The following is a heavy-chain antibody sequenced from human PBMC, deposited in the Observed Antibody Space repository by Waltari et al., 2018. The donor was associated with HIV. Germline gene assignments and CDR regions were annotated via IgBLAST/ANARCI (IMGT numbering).Heavy chain of an antibody. CDR1: GYTFTGYY. V-gene: IGHV1-2*06. Sequence: QVQLVQSGAEVKKPGASVKVSCKASGYTFTGYYMHWVRQAPGQGLEWMGRSNPNSGGTNSAQQFQGRVTMTRDTSISTAYMELSRLRSDDTAVYYCARERDYSISFDYWGQGTLVTVSS. CDR2: SNPNSGGT. J-gene: IGHJ4*02. D-gene: IGHD4-4*01. CDR3: ARERDYSISFDY.